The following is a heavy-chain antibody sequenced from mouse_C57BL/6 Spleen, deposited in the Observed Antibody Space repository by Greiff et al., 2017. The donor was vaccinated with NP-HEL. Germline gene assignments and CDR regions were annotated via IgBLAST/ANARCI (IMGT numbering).Heavy chain of an antibody. CDR2: IYPGDGDT. D-gene: IGHD1-1*01. J-gene: IGHJ2*01. CDR3: ARSHYYGSSYNYFDY. V-gene: IGHV1-80*01. CDR1: GYAFSSYW. Sequence: QVQLQQSGAELVKPGASVKISCKASGYAFSSYWMNWVKQRPGKGLEWIGQIYPGDGDTNYNGKFKGKATLTADKSSSTAYMQLSSLTSEDSAVYFCARSHYYGSSYNYFDYWGQGTTLTVSS.